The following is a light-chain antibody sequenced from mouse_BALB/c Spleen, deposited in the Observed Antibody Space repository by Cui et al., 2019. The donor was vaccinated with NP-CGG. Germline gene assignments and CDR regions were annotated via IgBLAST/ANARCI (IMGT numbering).Light chain of an antibody. CDR1: TGAVTTSNY. J-gene: IGLJ1*01. V-gene: IGLV1*01. CDR2: GTN. Sequence: QAVVTQESAPTTSPGETVTLTCRSSTGAVTTSNYANCVQEKPDHLYTGLIGGTNNRAPGVPARFSGSLIGDKAALTITGAQTEDDAIYFCALWYSNHWVFGGGTKLTVL. CDR3: ALWYSNHWV.